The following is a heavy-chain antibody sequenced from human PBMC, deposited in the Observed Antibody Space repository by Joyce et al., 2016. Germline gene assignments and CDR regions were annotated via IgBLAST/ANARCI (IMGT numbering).Heavy chain of an antibody. Sequence: QVQLVQSGAEMKRPGASVKVSCKTSGYIFTRFYMHWVRQAPGQGLEWMGIINPSVGSPTYAPKFRDRVTMTRDTSTTTVYLEMSSLRPEDTAVYYCARQMHDFGDYEAFDPWGQGTL. V-gene: IGHV1-46*01. J-gene: IGHJ5*02. CDR1: GYIFTRFY. CDR2: INPSVGSP. D-gene: IGHD4-17*01. CDR3: ARQMHDFGDYEAFDP.